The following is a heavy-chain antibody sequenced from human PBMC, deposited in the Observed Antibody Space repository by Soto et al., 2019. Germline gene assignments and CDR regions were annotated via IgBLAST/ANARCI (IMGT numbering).Heavy chain of an antibody. J-gene: IGHJ6*02. CDR1: GGSISSGGYS. CDR3: ARAQYDYYDSSGYYTGMDV. Sequence: PXETLSLTCAVSGGSISSGGYSWSWIRQPPGKGLEWIGYIYHSGSTYYNPSLKSRVTISVDRSKNQFSLKLSSVTAADTAVYYCARAQYDYYDSSGYYTGMDVWGQGTTVTVSS. CDR2: IYHSGST. D-gene: IGHD3-22*01. V-gene: IGHV4-30-2*01.